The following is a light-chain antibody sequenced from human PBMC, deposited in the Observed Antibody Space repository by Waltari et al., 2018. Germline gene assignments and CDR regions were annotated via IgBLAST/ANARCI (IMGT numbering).Light chain of an antibody. CDR3: QHYVRLPAT. CDR1: QSVSGS. CDR2: GAS. J-gene: IGKJ1*01. V-gene: IGKV3-20*01. Sequence: RATLSCRASQSVSGSLAWYQQKAGQAPRLLIYGASSRATGIPDRFSGSGSGTDFSLTISRLEPEDFAVYYCQHYVRLPATFGQGTKVEIK.